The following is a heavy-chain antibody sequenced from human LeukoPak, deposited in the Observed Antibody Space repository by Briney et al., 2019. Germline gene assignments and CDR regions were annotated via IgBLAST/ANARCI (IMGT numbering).Heavy chain of an antibody. J-gene: IGHJ6*03. V-gene: IGHV4-4*07. CDR3: ARDTHSSGWTYYYYMDV. CDR1: GGSISRYY. CDR2: IYTSGST. D-gene: IGHD6-19*01. Sequence: SEPLSLTCTVSGGSISRYYGSWIRQPAGKGLEWIGHIYTSGSTNYNPSLKSRVTMSVDTSKNQFSLKLSSVTAADTAVYYCARDTHSSGWTYYYYMDVWGKGTTVTVSS.